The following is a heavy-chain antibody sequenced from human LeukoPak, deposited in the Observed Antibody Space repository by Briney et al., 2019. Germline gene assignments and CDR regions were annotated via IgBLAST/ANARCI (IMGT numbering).Heavy chain of an antibody. CDR2: ISAYNGNT. CDR1: GYTFTSYG. Sequence: ASVKVSCKASGYTFTSYGISWVRQAPGQGLEWMGWISAYNGNTNYAQKLQGRVTKTTDTSTSTAYMELRSLRSDDTAVYYCARGAALSSGSLGHFDYWGQGTLVTVSS. J-gene: IGHJ4*02. CDR3: ARGAALSSGSLGHFDY. D-gene: IGHD1-26*01. V-gene: IGHV1-18*01.